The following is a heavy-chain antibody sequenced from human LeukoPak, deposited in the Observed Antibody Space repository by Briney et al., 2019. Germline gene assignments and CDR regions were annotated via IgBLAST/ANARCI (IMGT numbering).Heavy chain of an antibody. D-gene: IGHD3-22*01. CDR1: GFTFGGYA. CDR3: TRQGDDSSGYYPPEFDP. V-gene: IGHV3-49*04. Sequence: PGGSLRLSCTASGFTFGGYAMSWVRQAPGKGLEGVGVIRSKAYGGTTEYAASVKGRFTISRDDSKSIAYLQMNSLKTEDTAVYYCTRQGDDSSGYYPPEFDPWGQGTLVTVSS. CDR2: IRSKAYGGTT. J-gene: IGHJ5*02.